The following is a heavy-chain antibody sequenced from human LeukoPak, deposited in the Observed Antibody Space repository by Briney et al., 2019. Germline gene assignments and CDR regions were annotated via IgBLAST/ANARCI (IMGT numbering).Heavy chain of an antibody. Sequence: KPSETLSLTCTVSGGSISSYYWSWIRQPPGKGLEWIGYIYHSGSTNYNPSLKSRVTISVDTSKNQFSLKLSSVTAADTAVYYCARTDMTTVTNWGQGTLVTVSS. CDR3: ARTDMTTVTN. V-gene: IGHV4-59*01. D-gene: IGHD4-17*01. J-gene: IGHJ4*02. CDR1: GGSISSYY. CDR2: IYHSGST.